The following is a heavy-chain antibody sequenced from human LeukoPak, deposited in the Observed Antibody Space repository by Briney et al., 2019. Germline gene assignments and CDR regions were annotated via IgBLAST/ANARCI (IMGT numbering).Heavy chain of an antibody. Sequence: GSLRLSCAASGFSFSSSTMNWVRQAPGKGLEWVSSITWTSSYINYADSVKGRFTISRDNAKNSLFLQMNSLRAEDTAVYYCARDSGPDDSWGQGTLVTVSS. CDR1: GFSFSSST. D-gene: IGHD3-10*01. V-gene: IGHV3-21*01. CDR3: ARDSGPDDS. CDR2: ITWTSSYI. J-gene: IGHJ4*02.